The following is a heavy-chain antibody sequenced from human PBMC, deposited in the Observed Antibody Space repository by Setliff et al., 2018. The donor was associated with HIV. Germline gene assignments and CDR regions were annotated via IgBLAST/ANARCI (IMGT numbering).Heavy chain of an antibody. CDR3: ARGSESLTYFDN. Sequence: SGPTLVNPTQTLTLTCTSSGFSLSPRGMSVSWIRQPPGKALEWLARIDWDDAKYYSTSLKTRLTISKDTSKNQVVLTMTNMDPVDTATYYCARGSESLTYFDNLGPGTLVTVSS. D-gene: IGHD3-10*01. CDR2: IDWDDAK. CDR1: GFSLSPRGMS. J-gene: IGHJ4*02. V-gene: IGHV2-70*11.